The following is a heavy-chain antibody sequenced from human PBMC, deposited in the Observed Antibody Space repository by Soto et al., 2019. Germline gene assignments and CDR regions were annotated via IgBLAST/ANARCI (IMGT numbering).Heavy chain of an antibody. CDR2: ITESGGST. J-gene: IGHJ6*02. V-gene: IGHV3-23*01. CDR1: GFTFSNYA. D-gene: IGHD2-2*01. Sequence: EVQVLESGGGLVQPGGSLRLSCVASGFTFSNYAMSWARQTPGKGLEWVACITESGGSTFHADSVKGRFTISGDNSRNSAFLQMNSLRDEDTAVYYCARYCISATCRGNNYYGMDVWGQGTTVTVSS. CDR3: ARYCISATCRGNNYYGMDV.